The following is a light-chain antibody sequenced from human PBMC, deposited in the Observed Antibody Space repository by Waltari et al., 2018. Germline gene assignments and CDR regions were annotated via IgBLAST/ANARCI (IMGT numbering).Light chain of an antibody. CDR3: QHYERLPAT. CDR2: GAS. V-gene: IGKV3-20*01. CDR1: QSVGSN. J-gene: IGKJ1*01. Sequence: EILLTQSPGTLSLSTGEIATLPCRASQSVGSNLAWYQQKPGQAPRLLMYGASSRATGTPGSFSGSGSGTDFSLTISSLESEDFAVYYCQHYERLPATFGQGTKVEIK.